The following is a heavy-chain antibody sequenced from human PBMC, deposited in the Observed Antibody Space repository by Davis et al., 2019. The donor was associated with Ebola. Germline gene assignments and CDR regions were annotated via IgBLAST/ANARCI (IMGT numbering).Heavy chain of an antibody. CDR2: IIPILGIA. V-gene: IGHV1-69*04. Sequence: SVKVSCKASGGTFSSYAISWVRQAPGQGLEWMGRIIPILGIANYAQKFQGRVTITADKSTSTAYMELSSLRSEDTAVYYCAREVVVVVAVVYGMDVWGQGTTVTVSS. CDR3: AREVVVVVAVVYGMDV. J-gene: IGHJ6*02. CDR1: GGTFSSYA. D-gene: IGHD2-15*01.